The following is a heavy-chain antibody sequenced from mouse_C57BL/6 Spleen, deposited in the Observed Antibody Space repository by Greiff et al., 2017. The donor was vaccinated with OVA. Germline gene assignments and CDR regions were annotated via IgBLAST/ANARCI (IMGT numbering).Heavy chain of an antibody. CDR2: INPYNGGT. Sequence: EVQLQESGPVLVKPGASVKMSCKASGYTFTDYYMNWVKQSHGKSLEWIGVINPYNGGTSYNQKFKGKATLTVDKSSSTAYRELNSLTSEDSAVYYCARGQIYDGYPWFAYWGQGTLVTVSA. J-gene: IGHJ3*01. CDR1: GYTFTDYY. V-gene: IGHV1-19*01. CDR3: ARGQIYDGYPWFAY. D-gene: IGHD2-3*01.